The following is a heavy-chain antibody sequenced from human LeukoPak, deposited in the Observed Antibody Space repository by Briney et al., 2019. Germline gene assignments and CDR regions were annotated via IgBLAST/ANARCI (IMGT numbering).Heavy chain of an antibody. CDR3: ASEIAAAGTSSAFDI. Sequence: PGGSLRLSCAASGFTFDDYGMSWVRQAPGKGLEWIGSIYYSGSTYYNPSLKSRVTISVDTSKDQFSLKLSSVTAADTPVYYCASEIAAAGTSSAFDIWGQGTMVTVSS. CDR2: IYYSGST. D-gene: IGHD6-13*01. J-gene: IGHJ3*02. V-gene: IGHV4-38-2*01. CDR1: GFTFDDYG.